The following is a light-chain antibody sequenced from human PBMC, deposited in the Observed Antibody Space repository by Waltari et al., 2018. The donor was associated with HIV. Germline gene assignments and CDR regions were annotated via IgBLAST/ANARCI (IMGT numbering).Light chain of an antibody. V-gene: IGKV4-1*01. J-gene: IGKJ2*03. Sequence: DIVLTQSPDSMAVSLGERATVNCTSSQTVLYSSDNRAYLAWYQVRPGQPPHLRIYWASTRQSGVPDRFSGSGSGTHCTLTISGLQAEDVAIYYCQQYYTTPQSFGQGTRLEI. CDR1: QTVLYSSDNRAY. CDR2: WAS. CDR3: QQYYTTPQS.